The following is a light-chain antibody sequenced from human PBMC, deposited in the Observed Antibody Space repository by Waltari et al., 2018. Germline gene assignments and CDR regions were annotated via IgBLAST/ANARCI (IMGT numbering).Light chain of an antibody. CDR3: QKYDRLPAT. CDR1: QSFRRY. CDR2: GAS. Sequence: CRARQSFRRYLAWYRQKPGQAPRLLIYGASSRATGIPDRFSCVGSGTDFSLTISRLEPEDFAVYYCQKYDRLPATFGQGTKVEIK. J-gene: IGKJ1*01. V-gene: IGKV3-20*01.